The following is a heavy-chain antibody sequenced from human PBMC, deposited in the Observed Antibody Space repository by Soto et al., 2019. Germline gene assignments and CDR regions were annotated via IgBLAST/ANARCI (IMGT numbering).Heavy chain of an antibody. CDR1: GFTFSSYA. D-gene: IGHD6-19*01. J-gene: IGHJ4*02. CDR3: ARQWLDSYYFDY. Sequence: EVQLVESGGGLVQPGGSLRLSCAASGFTFSSYAMQWVRQAPGKGLEYVSGISSNGGSTHYANSVKGRFTISRDNSKNTLYLQMGSLRAEDMAVYYCARQWLDSYYFDYWGQGTLVTVSS. CDR2: ISSNGGST. V-gene: IGHV3-64*01.